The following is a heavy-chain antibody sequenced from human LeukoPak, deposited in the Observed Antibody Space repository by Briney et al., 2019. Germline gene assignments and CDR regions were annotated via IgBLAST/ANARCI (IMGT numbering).Heavy chain of an antibody. Sequence: GGSLRLSCAASRFTLSDYNMNWVRQAPGKGLECISYISTSGSTKYYADAVKGRFTISRDNAQNSLYLQMNSLRAEDAAVYYCAMYYDSSGRNFWGQGTLVSVSS. CDR3: AMYYDSSGRNF. CDR2: ISTSGSTK. CDR1: RFTLSDYN. V-gene: IGHV3-48*01. D-gene: IGHD3-22*01. J-gene: IGHJ4*02.